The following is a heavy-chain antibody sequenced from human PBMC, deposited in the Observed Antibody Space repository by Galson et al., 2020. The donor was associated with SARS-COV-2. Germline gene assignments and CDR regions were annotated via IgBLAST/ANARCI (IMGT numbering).Heavy chain of an antibody. V-gene: IGHV2-70*04. CDR2: LDWDDDK. CDR3: ARVFVATSLGMDV. CDR1: GFSLSTRAMR. D-gene: IGHD2-15*01. J-gene: IGHJ6*02. Sequence: SCPTLLKPTQTLTLTCTFPGFSLSTRAMRVSWIRQPPGKALEWLARLDWDDDKFYSTSLKTRLTISKDTSKNQVVLTMTNMDPVDTATYYCARVFVATSLGMDVWGQGTTVTVSS.